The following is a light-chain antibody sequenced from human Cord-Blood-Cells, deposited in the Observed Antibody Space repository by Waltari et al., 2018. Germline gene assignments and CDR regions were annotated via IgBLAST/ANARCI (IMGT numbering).Light chain of an antibody. CDR1: SSDGGGYNY. CDR2: EVS. CDR3: SSYAGSNNYV. Sequence: QSALTQPPSASGSPGQSVTISCTGTSSDGGGYNYASWYQQHPGKAPKLMIYEVSKRPSGVPDRFSGSKSGNTASLTVSGLQAEDEADYYCSSYAGSNNYVFGTGTKVTVL. V-gene: IGLV2-8*01. J-gene: IGLJ1*01.